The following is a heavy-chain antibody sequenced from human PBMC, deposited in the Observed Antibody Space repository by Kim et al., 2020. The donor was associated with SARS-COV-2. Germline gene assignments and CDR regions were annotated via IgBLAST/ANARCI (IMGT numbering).Heavy chain of an antibody. CDR2: INNYNGNT. J-gene: IGHJ4*02. CDR3: ATDQCSGDGSCYSDY. Sequence: ASVKVSCKAPGYTFTNYGINWVRQAPGQGLEWMGWINNYNGNTNTKFAQKLQGRVSITTDTSTSTAYMELSNLSSDDTAVYYCATDQCSGDGSCYSDYWGKGALVTVSS. D-gene: IGHD3-10*02. V-gene: IGHV1-18*01. CDR1: GYTFTNYG.